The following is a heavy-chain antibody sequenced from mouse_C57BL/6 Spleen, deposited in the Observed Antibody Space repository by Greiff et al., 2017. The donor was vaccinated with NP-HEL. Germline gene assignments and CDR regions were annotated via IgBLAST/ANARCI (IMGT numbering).Heavy chain of an antibody. V-gene: IGHV3-6*01. J-gene: IGHJ2*01. D-gene: IGHD2-4*01. Sequence: VQLKESGPGLVKPSQSLSLTCSVTGYSITSGYYWYWIRQFPGNKLEWMGYISYDGSNNYNPSLKNRISITRDTSKNQFFLKLNSVTTEDTATYYCARDYYDYDVKVYYFDYWGQGTTLTVSS. CDR2: ISYDGSN. CDR1: GYSITSGYY. CDR3: ARDYYDYDVKVYYFDY.